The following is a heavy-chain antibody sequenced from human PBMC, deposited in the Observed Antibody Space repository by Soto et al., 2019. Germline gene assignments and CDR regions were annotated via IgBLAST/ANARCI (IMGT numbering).Heavy chain of an antibody. V-gene: IGHV3-23*01. CDR1: GFTFSSYA. CDR3: AKGPGYYDILTGYYIGWFDP. J-gene: IGHJ5*02. D-gene: IGHD3-9*01. Sequence: GGSLRLSCAASGFTFSSYAMSWVRQAPGKGLEWVSAISGSGGSTYYADSVKGRFTISRDNSKNTLYLQMNSLRAEDTAVYYCAKGPGYYDILTGYYIGWFDPWGQGTLVTVSS. CDR2: ISGSGGST.